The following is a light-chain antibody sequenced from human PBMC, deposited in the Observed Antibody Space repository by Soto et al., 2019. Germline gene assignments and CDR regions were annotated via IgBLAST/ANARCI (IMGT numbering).Light chain of an antibody. Sequence: EIVLSQSPATLSLSPGDRATLSCRASQSVSSYLAWYQQKPGQAPRLLIYDASDRATGIPARFSGSGSGTDFTLTISSLESEDYAVYYCEKRXNWPRTFGQGTKV. J-gene: IGKJ1*01. V-gene: IGKV3-11*01. CDR1: QSVSSY. CDR2: DAS. CDR3: EKRXNWPRT.